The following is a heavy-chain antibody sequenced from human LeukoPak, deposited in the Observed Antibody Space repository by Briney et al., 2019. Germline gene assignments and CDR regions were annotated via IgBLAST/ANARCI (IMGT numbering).Heavy chain of an antibody. V-gene: IGHV4-59*08. J-gene: IGHJ4*02. Sequence: LRLSCAASGFTFSSYAMHWVRQAPGKGLEWIGSIHYSGSTNYNPSLKSRVTISLDTSKNQFSLKLSSVTAADTAVYYCARTSSSSPATWGQGNLVTVSS. CDR1: GFTFSSYA. CDR3: ARTSSSSPAT. D-gene: IGHD6-13*01. CDR2: IHYSGST.